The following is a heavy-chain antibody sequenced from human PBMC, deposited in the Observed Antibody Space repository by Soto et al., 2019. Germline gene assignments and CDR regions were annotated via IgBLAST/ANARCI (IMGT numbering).Heavy chain of an antibody. J-gene: IGHJ5*02. Sequence: GSLRLSGPGSGFTFGDSYMSWIRQAPGKGLEWLSYISPGSRYPAYADSVKGRFTISRDNAKRSLYLQMMSLTAEDTAIYYCVRGGGGGLFDPWGQGTMVTVSS. CDR2: ISPGSRYP. V-gene: IGHV3-11*06. CDR3: VRGGGGGLFDP. D-gene: IGHD2-15*01. CDR1: GFTFGDSY.